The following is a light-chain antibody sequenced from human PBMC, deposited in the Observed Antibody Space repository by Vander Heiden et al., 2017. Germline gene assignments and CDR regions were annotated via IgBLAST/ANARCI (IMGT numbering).Light chain of an antibody. CDR2: KDT. CDR3: QSADSSGARGV. J-gene: IGLJ3*02. Sequence: SYELTQPLSVSVSPRQTARITCPGDALPKQYAYWYQQKTGQAPVLVIYKDTERPSGIPERFSGSSSGTTGTLTISGVQSEDEADYYCQSADSSGARGVFGGGTKLTVL. CDR1: ALPKQY. V-gene: IGLV3-25*03.